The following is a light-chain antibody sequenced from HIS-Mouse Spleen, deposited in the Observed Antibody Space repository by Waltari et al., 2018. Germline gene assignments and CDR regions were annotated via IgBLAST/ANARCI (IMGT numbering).Light chain of an antibody. Sequence: QSALTQPPSAFGCPGQSVTISCTGTSSDVGGYNYVSWYQQHPGKAPKLMIYEVSKRPSGVPDRFSGSKSGNTASLTVSGLQAEDEADYYCSSYAGSNNVVFGGGTKLTVL. CDR2: EVS. V-gene: IGLV2-8*01. J-gene: IGLJ2*01. CDR3: SSYAGSNNVV. CDR1: SSDVGGYNY.